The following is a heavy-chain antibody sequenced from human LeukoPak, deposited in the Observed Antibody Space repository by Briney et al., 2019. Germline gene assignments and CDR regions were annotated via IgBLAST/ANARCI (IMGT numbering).Heavy chain of an antibody. V-gene: IGHV4-39*07. J-gene: IGHJ4*02. CDR3: AREALSGYGRGLDY. Sequence: SETLSLTCTVSGGSISSSSYYWGWIRQPPRKGLEWIGEINHSGSTNYNPSLKSRVTISVDTSKNQFSLKLSSVTAADTAVYYCAREALSGYGRGLDYWGQGTLDTVSS. D-gene: IGHD5-12*01. CDR2: INHSGST. CDR1: GGSISSSSYY.